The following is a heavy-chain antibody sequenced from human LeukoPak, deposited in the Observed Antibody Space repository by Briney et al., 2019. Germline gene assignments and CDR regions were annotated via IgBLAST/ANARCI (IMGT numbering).Heavy chain of an antibody. CDR3: AIRPMHYDNSGYPLVDY. J-gene: IGHJ4*02. CDR1: GFTFSSYA. Sequence: KPGGSLRLSCAASGFTFSSYAMSWVSQAPGKGLEWVSAISGSGGSTYYADSVKGRFTISRDNSKNTLYLQMNSLRAEDTAVYYCAIRPMHYDNSGYPLVDYWGQGTLVTVSS. V-gene: IGHV3-23*01. CDR2: ISGSGGST. D-gene: IGHD3-22*01.